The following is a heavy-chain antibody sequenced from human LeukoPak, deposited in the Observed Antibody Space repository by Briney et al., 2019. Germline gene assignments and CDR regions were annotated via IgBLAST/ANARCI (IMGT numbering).Heavy chain of an antibody. V-gene: IGHV1-18*01. CDR1: CYSYTSNG. CDR2: VSTDDGNT. J-gene: IGHJ6*03. D-gene: IGHD2-15*01. CDR3: ARDYAPVWYWVTHYYHMDV. Sequence: ASVKVSCKASCYSYTSNGISWVRQAPGQGLEWMGWVSTDDGNTKYSQKFQGRVSLTTDTPTSTAYMELRSLRSVDTDVHYCARDYAPVWYWVTHYYHMDVWGKGTTVTVSS.